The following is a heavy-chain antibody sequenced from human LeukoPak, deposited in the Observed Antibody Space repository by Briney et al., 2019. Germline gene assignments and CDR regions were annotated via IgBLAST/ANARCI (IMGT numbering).Heavy chain of an antibody. CDR3: AKGSLYHDILTGYYTDSYYFDY. J-gene: IGHJ4*02. Sequence: GGSLRLSCAASGFTFSNYGVNWVRQAPGKGLQWVSAISGGSDFIYYAESVKGRVTISRDNSKSTMCLQMNSLRAEDTAVYYCAKGSLYHDILTGYYTDSYYFDYWGQGTLVTVSS. D-gene: IGHD3-9*01. CDR1: GFTFSNYG. CDR2: ISGGSDFI. V-gene: IGHV3-23*01.